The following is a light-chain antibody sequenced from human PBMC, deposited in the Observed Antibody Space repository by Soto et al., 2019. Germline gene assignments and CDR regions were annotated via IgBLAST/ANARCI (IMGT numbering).Light chain of an antibody. CDR1: RSVLSSSNNKNF. CDR2: WAS. J-gene: IGKJ3*01. CDR3: QQYYSSPFT. V-gene: IGKV4-1*01. Sequence: DIVMTQSPGSLAVSLGERATVNCRSSRSVLSSSNNKNFLAWYQQKAGQPPRLLIYWASTRQSAVPDRFSGSGSGTDFTLTISSLQAEDVAVYSCQQYYSSPFTFGPGTKVDI.